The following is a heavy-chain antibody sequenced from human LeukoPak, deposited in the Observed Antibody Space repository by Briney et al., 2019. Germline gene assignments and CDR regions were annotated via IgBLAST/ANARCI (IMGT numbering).Heavy chain of an antibody. D-gene: IGHD3-10*01. CDR1: GYTFTSYG. J-gene: IGHJ3*02. V-gene: IGHV1-18*01. Sequence: GASVKVSCKASGYTFTSYGISWVRQAPGQGLEWMGWISAYNGNTNYAQKLQGRVTMTTDTSTSTAYMELRSLRSDDTAVYYCARDSITMVQGSFDAFDIWGQGTMVTVSS. CDR2: ISAYNGNT. CDR3: ARDSITMVQGSFDAFDI.